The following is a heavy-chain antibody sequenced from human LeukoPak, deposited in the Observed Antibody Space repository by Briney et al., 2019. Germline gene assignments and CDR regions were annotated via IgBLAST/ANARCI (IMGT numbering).Heavy chain of an antibody. J-gene: IGHJ3*01. CDR2: ISRSSNYI. CDR1: GFTFSTYS. V-gene: IGHV3-21*01. CDR3: AKTQWELREFVGGAFDV. D-gene: IGHD1-26*01. Sequence: RGSLRLSCAASGFTFSTYSMNWVRQAAGKGLEWVSSISRSSNYIYYGDSVKGRFTTSRDNAKSSLYLQMNSLRAEDTAVYYCAKTQWELREFVGGAFDVWGQGSMVTVSS.